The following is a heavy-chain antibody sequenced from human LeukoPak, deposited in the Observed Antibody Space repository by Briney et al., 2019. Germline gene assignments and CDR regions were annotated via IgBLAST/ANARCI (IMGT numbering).Heavy chain of an antibody. CDR2: MNPNSGNT. J-gene: IGHJ4*02. D-gene: IGHD5-12*01. Sequence: GASVKVSCKASGGTFSSYAINWVRQATGQGLEWMGWMNPNSGNTGYAQKFQGRVTMTRNTSISTAYMELSSLRSEDTAVYYCARRRGYSGYRIIDYWGQGTLVTVSS. V-gene: IGHV1-8*02. CDR3: ARRRGYSGYRIIDY. CDR1: GGTFSSYA.